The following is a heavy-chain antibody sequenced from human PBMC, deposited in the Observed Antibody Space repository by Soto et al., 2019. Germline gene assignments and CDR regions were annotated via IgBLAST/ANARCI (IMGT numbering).Heavy chain of an antibody. D-gene: IGHD3-3*01. V-gene: IGHV3-23*04. CDR1: GFTFSNYA. CDR3: AIYGGYYASGIFDT. Sequence: EVQLVESGGGLVHPGGSLRLSCAASGFTFSNYAMGWVRQAPGKGLEWVSGISGRGEGTDYADSVKGRFTISRDTSKITLHLQMHSLRAEDTALYYCAIYGGYYASGIFDTWGLGTQVTVSS. CDR2: ISGRGEGT. J-gene: IGHJ4*02.